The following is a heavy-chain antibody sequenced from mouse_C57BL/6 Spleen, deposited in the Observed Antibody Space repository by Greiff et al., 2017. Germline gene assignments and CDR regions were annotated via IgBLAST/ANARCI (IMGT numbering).Heavy chain of an antibody. CDR1: GFNFKDYY. V-gene: IGHV14-2*01. CDR2: IDPEDGET. Sequence: VQLKQSGAELVKPGASVKLSCTASGFNFKDYYMHWVKQRPEQGLEWIGRIDPEDGETKYAQKFQGKATITADTSSNTAYLQLSSLTSEDTSVYYCASGRLPFAYWGQGTLVTVSA. D-gene: IGHD2-4*01. CDR3: ASGRLPFAY. J-gene: IGHJ3*01.